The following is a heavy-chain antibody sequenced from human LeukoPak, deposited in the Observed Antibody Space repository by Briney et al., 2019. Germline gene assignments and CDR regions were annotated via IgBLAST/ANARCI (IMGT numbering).Heavy chain of an antibody. CDR1: GGSISSYY. CDR3: ARENPTHKKGPNDAFDI. CDR2: IYTSGST. J-gene: IGHJ3*02. Sequence: SETLSLTCTVSGGSISSYYWSWIRQPAGKGLEWIGRIYTSGSTNYNPSLKSRVTMSVDTSKNQFSLKLSSVTAADTAVYYCARENPTHKKGPNDAFDIWGQGTMVTVSS. V-gene: IGHV4-4*07.